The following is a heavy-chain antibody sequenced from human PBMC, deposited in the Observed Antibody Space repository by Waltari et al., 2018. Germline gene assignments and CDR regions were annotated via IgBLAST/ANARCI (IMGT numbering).Heavy chain of an antibody. D-gene: IGHD3-16*01. CDR3: VRENRRVVPGRPRGAFDI. J-gene: IGHJ3*02. CDR2: IIGAGGAV. CDR1: GFSFSSTW. V-gene: IGHV3-74*01. Sequence: EVRLVESGGGLVKPGGSLRLSCEASGFSFSSTWMHWIRQVPGKGLEWALRIIGAGGAVDHADDVLVRLFTSRDNARKTLSLQMNTLTLDDTAIEYCVRENRRVVPGRPRGAFDIWGQGTVVIVSS.